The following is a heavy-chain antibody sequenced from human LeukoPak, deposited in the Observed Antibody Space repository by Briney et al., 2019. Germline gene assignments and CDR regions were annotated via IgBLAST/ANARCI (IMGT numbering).Heavy chain of an antibody. CDR2: IYYSGST. V-gene: IGHV4-39*01. CDR1: GDSIRRDNYY. Sequence: SETLSLTCTVSGDSIRRDNYYWGWIRQPPGKGLEWMGSIYYSGSTYYNPSLKSRVSISVDPSKSQFSLKLTSVTAADTAVYYCATHPLLDYWGQGSLVTASS. J-gene: IGHJ4*02. CDR3: ATHPLLDY. D-gene: IGHD3-16*02.